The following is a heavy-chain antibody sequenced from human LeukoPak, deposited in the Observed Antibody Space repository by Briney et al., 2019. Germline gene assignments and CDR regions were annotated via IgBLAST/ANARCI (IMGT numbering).Heavy chain of an antibody. D-gene: IGHD3-22*01. J-gene: IGHJ4*02. Sequence: PGRSLRLSCAASGFTFSTYGMHWVRQAPGKGLEWVAVISYDGSNEYYADSVKGRFTISRDNSKNTLYLQMSSLRAEDTAVYYCAKVSGSSGYLLVFDYWGQGTLVTVSS. V-gene: IGHV3-30*18. CDR1: GFTFSTYG. CDR2: ISYDGSNE. CDR3: AKVSGSSGYLLVFDY.